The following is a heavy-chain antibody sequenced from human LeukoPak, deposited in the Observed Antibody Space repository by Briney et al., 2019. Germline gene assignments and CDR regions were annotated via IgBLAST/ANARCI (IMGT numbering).Heavy chain of an antibody. CDR1: GYTLTELS. V-gene: IGHV1-24*01. Sequence: AAVKVSCKVSGYTLTELSMHWVRQAPGKGLEWMGGFDSEDGETIYAQKFQGRVTMTEDTSTDTAYMELSSLRSEDTAVYYCTLAAADGNHWFDPWGQGTLVTVSS. J-gene: IGHJ5*02. CDR2: FDSEDGET. CDR3: TLAAADGNHWFDP. D-gene: IGHD6-13*01.